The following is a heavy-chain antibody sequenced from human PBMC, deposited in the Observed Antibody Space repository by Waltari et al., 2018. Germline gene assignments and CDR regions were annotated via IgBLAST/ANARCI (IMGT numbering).Heavy chain of an antibody. CDR1: GGSFSGYS. V-gene: IGHV4-34*01. Sequence: QVQLQQWGAGLLKPSETLSLTCAVYGGSFSGYSWSWIRQPPGTGLEWLGEIHHRGSTNHNPPLKRRVTISVDTSKHQFSLKLSSVTAADTAGYYCARGSSQYSSSWYYWGQGTLVTVSS. J-gene: IGHJ4*02. CDR3: ARGSSQYSSSWYY. D-gene: IGHD6-13*01. CDR2: IHHRGST.